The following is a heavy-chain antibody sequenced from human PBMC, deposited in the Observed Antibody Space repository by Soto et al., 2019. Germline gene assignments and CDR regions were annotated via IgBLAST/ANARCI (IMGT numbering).Heavy chain of an antibody. CDR3: ARTHVLRYFDWFHKKYYFDY. Sequence: QVQLQQWGAGLLKPSETLSLTCAVYGGSFSGYYWSWIRQPPGKGLEWIGEINHSGSTNYNPSLKSRVTISVDTSKNQFSLKLSSVTAADTAVYYCARTHVLRYFDWFHKKYYFDYWGQGTLVTVSS. CDR1: GGSFSGYY. D-gene: IGHD3-9*01. V-gene: IGHV4-34*01. CDR2: INHSGST. J-gene: IGHJ4*02.